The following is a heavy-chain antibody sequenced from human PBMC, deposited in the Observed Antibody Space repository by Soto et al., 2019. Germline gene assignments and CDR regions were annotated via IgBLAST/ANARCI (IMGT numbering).Heavy chain of an antibody. Sequence: PSETLSLTCTVSADSITTYYWSWIRQPAGKGLEWIGRIDASGNTNYNPSLNSRVTMSIDTSKKQFSQKLTSVTAADTAIYYCARYSNNWFQTEGMDVWGQGTTVTVSS. CDR2: IDASGNT. CDR1: ADSITTYY. CDR3: ARYSNNWFQTEGMDV. J-gene: IGHJ6*02. D-gene: IGHD6-13*01. V-gene: IGHV4-4*07.